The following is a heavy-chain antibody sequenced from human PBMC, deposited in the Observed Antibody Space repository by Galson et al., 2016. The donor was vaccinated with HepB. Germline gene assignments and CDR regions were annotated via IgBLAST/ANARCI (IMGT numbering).Heavy chain of an antibody. J-gene: IGHJ4*02. Sequence: SLRLSCAASGFILSLYGMHWVRQAPGKGLEWLAVIWHDGSPASYADSVKGRFTISRDNSKNTVYLKMNSLSGEDTAAYYCARDVSGSYRFIDIWGQGTLVRVSS. CDR2: IWHDGSPA. D-gene: IGHD1-26*01. CDR1: GFILSLYG. V-gene: IGHV3-33*01. CDR3: ARDVSGSYRFIDI.